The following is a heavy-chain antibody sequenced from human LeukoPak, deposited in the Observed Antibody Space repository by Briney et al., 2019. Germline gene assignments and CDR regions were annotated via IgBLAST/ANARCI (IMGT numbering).Heavy chain of an antibody. CDR3: AKDSGSTLDY. Sequence: PGGSLRLSCAASGFTFSSYGMHWVRQAPGKGLEWVAFIRYDGSSEFYADSVKGRFTVSRDNSKNTLYLQMNSLRTEDTAVYYCAKDSGSTLDYWGQGTLVTVSS. CDR1: GFTFSSYG. D-gene: IGHD1-26*01. J-gene: IGHJ4*02. V-gene: IGHV3-30*02. CDR2: IRYDGSSE.